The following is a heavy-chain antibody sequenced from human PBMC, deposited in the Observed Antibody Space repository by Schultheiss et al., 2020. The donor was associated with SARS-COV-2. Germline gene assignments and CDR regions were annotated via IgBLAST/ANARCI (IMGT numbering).Heavy chain of an antibody. J-gene: IGHJ4*02. CDR3: ARAGESGGLGY. CDR1: GGSFSGYY. CDR2: ISHGGST. Sequence: SETLSLTCAVYGGSFSGYYWSWIRQPPGKGLEWIGEISHGGSTNYNPSLKSRVIISVDTSKNQFSLKLSSVTAADTAVYYCARAGESGGLGYWGQGTLVTVSS. V-gene: IGHV4-34*01. D-gene: IGHD3-10*01.